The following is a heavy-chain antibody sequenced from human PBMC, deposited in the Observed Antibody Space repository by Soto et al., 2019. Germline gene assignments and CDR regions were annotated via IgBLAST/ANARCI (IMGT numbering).Heavy chain of an antibody. CDR3: ARDTIYYDSSGYYPVFDY. CDR1: GYTFISYG. V-gene: IGHV1-18*04. J-gene: IGHJ4*02. CDR2: ISAYNGNT. D-gene: IGHD3-22*01. Sequence: QVQLVQSGAEVKKPGASVKVSCKASGYTFISYGISWVRQAPGQGLEWMGWISAYNGNTNYAQKLQGRVTMTTDTSTSTAYMELRSLRSDDTAVYYCARDTIYYDSSGYYPVFDYWGQGTLVTVSS.